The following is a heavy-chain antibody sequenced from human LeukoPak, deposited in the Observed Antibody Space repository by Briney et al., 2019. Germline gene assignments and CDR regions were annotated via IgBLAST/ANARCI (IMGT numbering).Heavy chain of an antibody. CDR2: ISGSGNST. D-gene: IGHD4/OR15-4a*01. CDR3: ARRAGAYSHPYDY. Sequence: PGGSLRLSCAASGFTFRRYAMSWVRRAPGKGLEWVSSISGSGNSTYFADSVKGRFTISRDNSKNTLYLQMNSLRAEDTAVYYCARRAGAYSHPYDYWGQGTLVTVSS. J-gene: IGHJ4*02. V-gene: IGHV3-23*01. CDR1: GFTFRRYA.